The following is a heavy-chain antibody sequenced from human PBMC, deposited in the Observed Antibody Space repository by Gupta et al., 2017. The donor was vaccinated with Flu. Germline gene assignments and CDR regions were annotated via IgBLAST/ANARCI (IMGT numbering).Heavy chain of an antibody. CDR3: ARPNTECGFRDV. V-gene: IGHV5-51*01. J-gene: IGHJ6*02. D-gene: IGHD5-12*01. Sequence: LTSYWVAWVRKMTGKGLEWMGIIYPGDSDTRYSQSVQGQVTISADNSVNTAYMQGSSLKASDSAMYFCARPNTECGFRDVWGQGTTVIVSS. CDR1: LTSYW. CDR2: IYPGDSDT.